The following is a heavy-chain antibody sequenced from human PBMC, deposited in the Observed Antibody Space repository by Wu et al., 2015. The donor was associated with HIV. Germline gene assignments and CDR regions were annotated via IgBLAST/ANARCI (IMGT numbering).Heavy chain of an antibody. CDR2: VIPVIGTP. J-gene: IGHJ4*02. CDR3: ARGLRDILTGYYSAFEF. Sequence: QVQLVLSGAEVKNPGSSVKVSCKASGGGFNSYAISWVRQAPGQGLEWMGGVIPVIGTPNYSQKFQGRVTITTDESTATVYMEMSSLRFEDTAVYYCARGLRDILTGYYSAFEFWGQGALVTVSS. V-gene: IGHV1-69*05. D-gene: IGHD3-9*01. CDR1: GGGFNSYA.